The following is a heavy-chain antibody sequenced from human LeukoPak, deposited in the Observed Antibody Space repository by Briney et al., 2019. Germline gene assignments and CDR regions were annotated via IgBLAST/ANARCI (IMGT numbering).Heavy chain of an antibody. CDR3: ARDLTHYCTNGVCRDY. J-gene: IGHJ4*02. D-gene: IGHD2-8*01. Sequence: SETLSLTCTVSGGSISSYCWSWIRQPPGKGLEWIGYIYYSGSTNYNPSLKSRVTISVDTSKNQFSLKLSSVTAADTAVYYCARDLTHYCTNGVCRDYWGQGTLVTVSS. CDR2: IYYSGST. V-gene: IGHV4-59*01. CDR1: GGSISSYC.